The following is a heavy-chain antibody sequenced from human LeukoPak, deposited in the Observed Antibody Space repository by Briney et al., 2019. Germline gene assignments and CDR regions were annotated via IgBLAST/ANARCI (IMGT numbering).Heavy chain of an antibody. CDR2: IYYSGST. V-gene: IGHV4-59*08. CDR3: ARSGIVVAVGSSPYYNWFVP. J-gene: IGHJ5*02. Sequence: SETLPLTCTVSGGSISSYYWSWIRQPPGKGLEWIGYIYYSGSTNYNPSLKSRVTISVDTSKNQFSLKLSSVTAADTAVYYCARSGIVVAVGSSPYYNWFVPWGQGTLVTVSS. CDR1: GGSISSYY. D-gene: IGHD6-19*01.